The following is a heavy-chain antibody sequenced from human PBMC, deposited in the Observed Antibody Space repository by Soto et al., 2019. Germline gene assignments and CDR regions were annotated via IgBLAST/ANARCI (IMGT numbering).Heavy chain of an antibody. J-gene: IGHJ5*02. CDR1: GYTFTSYA. Sequence: ASVKVSCKASGYTFTSYAMHWVRQAPGQRLEWMGTINASGGNTSYAQKFQGRVTMTSDTSTSTVYMDLTSLRFEDTAVYYCARDRDPQGYNWFDPWGQGTLVTVSS. V-gene: IGHV1-3*01. CDR3: ARDRDPQGYNWFDP. CDR2: INASGGNT.